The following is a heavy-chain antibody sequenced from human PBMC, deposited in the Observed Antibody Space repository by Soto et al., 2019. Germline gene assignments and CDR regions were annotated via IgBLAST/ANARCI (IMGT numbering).Heavy chain of an antibody. D-gene: IGHD4-17*01. CDR2: IRHIGST. Sequence: QVQLQQWGAGLLKPSETLSLNCAVYGGSFYWTWIRQPPGKGLEWIGEIRHIGSTNYNPSLKSRVSISIDRSKSQVSLTVYSVTAADTAVYYCARGGGDYDYAVDVWGQGTTVTVSS. V-gene: IGHV4-34*01. J-gene: IGHJ6*02. CDR3: ARGGGDYDYAVDV. CDR1: GGSFY.